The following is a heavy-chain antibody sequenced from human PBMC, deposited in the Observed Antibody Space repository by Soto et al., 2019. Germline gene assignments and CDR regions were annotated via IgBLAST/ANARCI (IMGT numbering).Heavy chain of an antibody. CDR2: IKEDGSEK. CDR3: ARVENSFGGMDV. CDR1: GFTFGRHW. D-gene: IGHD3-16*01. V-gene: IGHV3-7*05. Sequence: EVQLVESGGGLVEPGGSLRLSCVVSGFTFGRHWMSWVRQAPGKGLEWVANIKEDGSEKNTVDSLKGRFTISRDNARNSVYLQVSSLRAEATAVYYCARVENSFGGMDVWGQGTTVIVS. J-gene: IGHJ6*02.